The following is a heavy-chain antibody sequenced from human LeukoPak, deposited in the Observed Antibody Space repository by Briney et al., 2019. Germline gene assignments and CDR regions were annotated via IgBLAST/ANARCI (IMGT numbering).Heavy chain of an antibody. CDR2: IVVGSGNT. D-gene: IGHD5-18*01. CDR1: GFTFTSSA. V-gene: IGHV1-58*02. CDR3: AAGGLQTEVKSIQYFDY. Sequence: GASVKVSCKASGFTFTSSAMQWVRQARGQRLEWIGWIVVGSGNTNYAQKFQERVTITRDMSTSTAYMELSSLRSEDTAVYYCAAGGLQTEVKSIQYFDYWGQGTLVTVSS. J-gene: IGHJ4*02.